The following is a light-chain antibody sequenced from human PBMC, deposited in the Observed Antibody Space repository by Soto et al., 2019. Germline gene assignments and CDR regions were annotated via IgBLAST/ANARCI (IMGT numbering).Light chain of an antibody. V-gene: IGKV1-5*03. Sequence: IQMSQSPSTLSASIGDTVTVACRASQGISNWLAWYQQKPGKAPKLLIYKASTLKSGVPSRFSGSGSGTEFTLTISSLQPDDFATYYCQHYNSYSEAFGQGTKVDIK. CDR3: QHYNSYSEA. CDR1: QGISNW. CDR2: KAS. J-gene: IGKJ1*01.